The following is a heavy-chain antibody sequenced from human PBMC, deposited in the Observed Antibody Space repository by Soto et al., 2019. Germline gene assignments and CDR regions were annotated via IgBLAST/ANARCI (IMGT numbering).Heavy chain of an antibody. CDR2: IWYDGSNK. Sequence: PGGSLRLSCAASGFTFSSYGMHWVRQAPGKGLEWVAVIWYDGSNKYYADSVKGRFTISRDNSKNTLYLQMNSLRAEDTAVYYCARDRYYYDSSGYPEADPRDAFDIWGQGTMVTVSS. V-gene: IGHV3-33*01. D-gene: IGHD3-22*01. CDR3: ARDRYYYDSSGYPEADPRDAFDI. CDR1: GFTFSSYG. J-gene: IGHJ3*02.